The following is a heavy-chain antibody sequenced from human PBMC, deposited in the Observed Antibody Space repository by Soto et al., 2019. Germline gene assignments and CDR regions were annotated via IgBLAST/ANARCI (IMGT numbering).Heavy chain of an antibody. V-gene: IGHV1-46*01. Sequence: ASVKVSCKSSVYSFTSYAIHCVRQAPGQRLEWMGIINTSGGSTDYAQKFQGRLTMTRDTSTNTVYMELSSLRSEDTAVYYCASLEITGYWGQGTQVTVSS. CDR1: VYSFTSYA. D-gene: IGHD3-16*01. J-gene: IGHJ4*02. CDR3: ASLEITGY. CDR2: INTSGGST.